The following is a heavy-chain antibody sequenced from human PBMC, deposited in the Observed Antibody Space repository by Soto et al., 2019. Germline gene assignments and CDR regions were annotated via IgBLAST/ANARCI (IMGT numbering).Heavy chain of an antibody. CDR2: ISGSGFPT. J-gene: IGHJ4*02. CDR1: GFTFSSYA. CDR3: AKDFADCSSTSCPPYYFDY. Sequence: PGGSLRLSCAASGFTFSSYAMSWVRQAPGKGLEWASGISGSGFPTYYADSVKGRFPISRDNSKNTLYLQMNSLRAEDTAVYYCAKDFADCSSTSCPPYYFDYWGQGTLVTVSS. D-gene: IGHD2-2*01. V-gene: IGHV3-23*01.